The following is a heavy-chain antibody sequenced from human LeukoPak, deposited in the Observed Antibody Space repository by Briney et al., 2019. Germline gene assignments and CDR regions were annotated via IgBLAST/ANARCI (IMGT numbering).Heavy chain of an antibody. J-gene: IGHJ4*02. V-gene: IGHV4-59*01. CDR3: ARRGVRGVIIRLPFDY. CDR1: GGSISSYY. D-gene: IGHD3-10*01. Sequence: PSETLSLTCTVSGGSISSYYWSWIRQPPGKGLEWIGYIYYSGSTNYNPSLKSRVTISVDTSKNQFSLKLSSVTAADTAVYYCARRGVRGVIIRLPFDYWGQGTLVTVSS. CDR2: IYYSGST.